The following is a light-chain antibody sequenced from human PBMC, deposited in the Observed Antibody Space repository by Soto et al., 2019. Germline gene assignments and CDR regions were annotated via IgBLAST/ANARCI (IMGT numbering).Light chain of an antibody. CDR2: AAS. J-gene: IGKJ2*01. CDR1: QSISNY. CDR3: QQSYRFPRT. V-gene: IGKV1-39*01. Sequence: DIPMTQSPSSLSASVGDRVTITCRASQSISNYLNWYQQIPGKAPKVLINAASTLQSGVPSRFSGSGSGTDFTLTISSLQAEDFATYYCQQSYRFPRTFGQGTKLEI.